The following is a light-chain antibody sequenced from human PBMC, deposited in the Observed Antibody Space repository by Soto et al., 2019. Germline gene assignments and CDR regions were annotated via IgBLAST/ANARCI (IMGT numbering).Light chain of an antibody. CDR1: SSNIGNNY. CDR3: GTWDSSLSDWV. CDR2: ENN. V-gene: IGLV1-51*02. Sequence: QSVLTQPPSVSAAPGQQVTISCSGSSSNIGNNYVSWYQQLPGTAPKLLIYENNKRPSGIPDRFSGSRSGTSATLGITGLQTGDEADYYCGTWDSSLSDWVFGGVTKLTVL. J-gene: IGLJ3*02.